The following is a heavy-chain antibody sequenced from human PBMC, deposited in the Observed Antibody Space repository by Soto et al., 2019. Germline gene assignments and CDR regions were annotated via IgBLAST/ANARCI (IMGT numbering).Heavy chain of an antibody. J-gene: IGHJ4*02. CDR1: GDSITTGGYY. CDR3: ARTKCSGGSCYPWSLDY. V-gene: IGHV4-31*03. Sequence: PSETLSLTCTVSGDSITTGGYYWSWIRQLPGKGLEWIGHRYYSESTYYNPSLKSRVSISLDTSKNQFSLKLSFVTAADTAMYYCARTKCSGGSCYPWSLDYWGKGTPVT. CDR2: RYYSEST. D-gene: IGHD2-15*01.